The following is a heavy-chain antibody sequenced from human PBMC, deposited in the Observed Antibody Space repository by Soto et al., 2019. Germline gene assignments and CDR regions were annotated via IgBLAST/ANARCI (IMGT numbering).Heavy chain of an antibody. D-gene: IGHD2-8*02. Sequence: QVQLVQSGAEVKKPGASVKVSCKSSGYRFTQYVIHWVRQAPGQRLEWMGWIGAGDGKTYYSQNFQGRVTITKDTSASTAYMELSSLISEDTAVYYCVRDYASDTGVHLDFWGLGTLVTVSS. CDR2: IGAGDGKT. CDR1: GYRFTQYV. J-gene: IGHJ4*02. V-gene: IGHV1-3*01. CDR3: VRDYASDTGVHLDF.